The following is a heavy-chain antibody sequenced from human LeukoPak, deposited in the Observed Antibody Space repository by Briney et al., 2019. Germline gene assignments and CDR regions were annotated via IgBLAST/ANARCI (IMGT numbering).Heavy chain of an antibody. D-gene: IGHD5-12*01. CDR1: GFTFSSYS. CDR2: ISSSSSYI. J-gene: IGHJ4*02. Sequence: PGGSLRLSCAASGFTFSSYSMNWVRQAPGKGLEWVSSISSSSSYIYYADSVKGRFTISRDNAKNSLYLQMNSLRAEDTALYYCAKDMGTGWLQIPDAYYFDYWGQGTLVTVSS. CDR3: AKDMGTGWLQIPDAYYFDY. V-gene: IGHV3-21*04.